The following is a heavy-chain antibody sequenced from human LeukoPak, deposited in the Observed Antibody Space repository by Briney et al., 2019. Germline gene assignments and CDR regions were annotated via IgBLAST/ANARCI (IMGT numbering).Heavy chain of an antibody. CDR2: ISYDGSNK. CDR1: GFTFSSYA. J-gene: IGHJ4*02. D-gene: IGHD5-18*01. V-gene: IGHV3-30*04. CDR3: ARPPQVRGYSYGPDY. Sequence: GGSLRLPCAASGFTFSSYAMHWARQAPGKGLEWVAVISYDGSNKYYADSVKGRFTISRDNSKNTLYLQMNSLRAEDTAVYYCARPPQVRGYSYGPDYWGQGTLVTVSS.